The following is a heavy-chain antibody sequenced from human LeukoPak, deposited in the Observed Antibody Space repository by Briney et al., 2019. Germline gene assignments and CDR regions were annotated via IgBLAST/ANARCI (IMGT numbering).Heavy chain of an antibody. J-gene: IGHJ1*01. CDR3: ARAPSEVGGYYPEYFRH. CDR2: IKSDGKT. V-gene: IGHV3-74*01. CDR1: GFTFSRYW. Sequence: GGSLRLSCEASGFTFSRYWMHWVRQAPGKRVLWVSRIKSDGKTNYADSVKGRFTISRDNAKNTVSLQMNSLRADDTGVYYCARAPSEVGGYYPEYFRHWGQGTLVTVSS. D-gene: IGHD3-3*01.